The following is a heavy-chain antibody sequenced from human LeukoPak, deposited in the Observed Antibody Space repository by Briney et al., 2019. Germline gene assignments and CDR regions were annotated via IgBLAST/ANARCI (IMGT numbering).Heavy chain of an antibody. CDR1: GGTFSSYA. CDR3: ARDQRLNYYYYYMDV. CDR2: IIPIFGTA. V-gene: IGHV1-69*01. D-gene: IGHD6-25*01. Sequence: SVKVSCKASGGTFSSYAISWVRQAPGQGLEWMGGIIPIFGTANYAQKFQGRVTITADESTSTAYMELSSLRSEDTAVYYCARDQRLNYYYYYMDVWGKGTTVTVSS. J-gene: IGHJ6*03.